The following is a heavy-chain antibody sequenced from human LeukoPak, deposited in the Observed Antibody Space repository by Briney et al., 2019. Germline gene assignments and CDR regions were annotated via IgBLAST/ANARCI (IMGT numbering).Heavy chain of an antibody. CDR1: GGSISSYY. V-gene: IGHV4-59*08. J-gene: IGHJ5*02. Sequence: SETLSLTCTVSGGSISSYYWSWIRQPPGKGPEWIGYIYYSGSTNYNPSLKSRVTISVDTSKNQFSLKLSSVTAADTAVYYCARLIHSGFDPWGQGTLVTVSS. CDR2: IYYSGST. CDR3: ARLIHSGFDP. D-gene: IGHD1-26*01.